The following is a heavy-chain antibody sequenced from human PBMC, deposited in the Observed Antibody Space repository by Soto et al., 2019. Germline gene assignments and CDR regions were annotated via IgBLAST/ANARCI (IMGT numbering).Heavy chain of an antibody. Sequence: PGGSLRLSCAASGFTFSSYAMHWVRQAPGKGLEWVAVISYDGSNKYYADSVKGRFTISRDNSKNTLYLQMNSLRAEDTAVYYCARDAEAYCGGDCYHDAFDIWGQGTMVTVSS. CDR2: ISYDGSNK. CDR3: ARDAEAYCGGDCYHDAFDI. CDR1: GFTFSSYA. D-gene: IGHD2-21*02. J-gene: IGHJ3*02. V-gene: IGHV3-30-3*01.